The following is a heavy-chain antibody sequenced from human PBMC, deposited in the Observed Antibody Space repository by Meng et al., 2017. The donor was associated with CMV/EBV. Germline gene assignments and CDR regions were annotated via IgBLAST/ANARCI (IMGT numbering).Heavy chain of an antibody. CDR1: GCSISSGDYY. CDR3: ARLSGSGTTSTGYHYAFDS. Sequence: GLVLVKPYQTLSLTGSVSGCSISSGDYYWSCIRQPPGKGVEWIGYIYYSGTTYYNPSLESRVTISVDTSKNQFSLNLSSVTAADTAVYYCARLSGSGTTSTGYHYAFDSWGQGTLVTVSS. V-gene: IGHV4-30-4*08. CDR2: IYYSGTT. D-gene: IGHD3-22*01. J-gene: IGHJ4*02.